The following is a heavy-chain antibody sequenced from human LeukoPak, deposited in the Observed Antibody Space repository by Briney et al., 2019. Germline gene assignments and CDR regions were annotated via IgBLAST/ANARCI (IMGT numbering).Heavy chain of an antibody. CDR3: ARVMDCGGDCYSIKNKPYYFDY. J-gene: IGHJ4*02. Sequence: GGSLRLSCAASGFTFSDYYMSWIRQAPGKGLDWVSYISGSGSAIYYADSVKGRFTISRDNAKNSLYLQMNSLRAEDTAVYYCARVMDCGGDCYSIKNKPYYFDYWGQGTLVTVSS. V-gene: IGHV3-11*04. CDR1: GFTFSDYY. D-gene: IGHD2-21*02. CDR2: ISGSGSAI.